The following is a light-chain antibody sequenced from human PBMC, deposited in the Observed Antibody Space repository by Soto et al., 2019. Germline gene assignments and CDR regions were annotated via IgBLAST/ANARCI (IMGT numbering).Light chain of an antibody. CDR1: HSVDSY. CDR3: QQRRDWPLFT. V-gene: IGKV3-11*01. Sequence: EIVLTQSPATLSLSPGERATLSCRASHSVDSYLAWYQQKPGQAPRLLIYDASNRATGIPARFSGSGSGTDVTLTISSREPDDFALYYCQQRRDWPLFTFGPGTRVDVK. J-gene: IGKJ3*01. CDR2: DAS.